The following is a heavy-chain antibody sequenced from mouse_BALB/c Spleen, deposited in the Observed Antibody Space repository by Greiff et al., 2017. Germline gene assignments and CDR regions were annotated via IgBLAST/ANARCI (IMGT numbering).Heavy chain of an antibody. Sequence: VQLQQSGAELVKPGASVKLSCTASGFNIKDTYMHWVKQRPEQGLEWIGRIDPANGNTKYDPKFQGKATITADTSSNTAYLQLSSLTSEDTAVYYCASRYTYAMDYWGQGTSVTVSS. V-gene: IGHV14-3*02. CDR3: ASRYTYAMDY. D-gene: IGHD2-12*01. CDR1: GFNIKDTY. J-gene: IGHJ4*01. CDR2: IDPANGNT.